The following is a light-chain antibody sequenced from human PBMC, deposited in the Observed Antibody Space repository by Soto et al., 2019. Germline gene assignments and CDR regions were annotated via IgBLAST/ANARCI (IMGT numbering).Light chain of an antibody. CDR1: QNIYSN. Sequence: IVLTHSPGTLSLSPGERATLSFRSIQNIYSNFAWYQQRPGQAPRLLIYRASTRATGIPARFSGSGSGTEFTLTISSLQSEDFTVYSCLQYHNLWAFGQGTKVDI. V-gene: IGKV3-15*01. J-gene: IGKJ1*01. CDR2: RAS. CDR3: LQYHNLWA.